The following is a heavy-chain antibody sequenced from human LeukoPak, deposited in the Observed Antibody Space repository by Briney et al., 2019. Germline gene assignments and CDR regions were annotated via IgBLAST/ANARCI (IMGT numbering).Heavy chain of an antibody. CDR2: INHSGST. V-gene: IGHV4-34*01. D-gene: IGHD6-19*01. J-gene: IGHJ4*02. CDR1: GGSFSGYY. CDR3: ARGYGWYNFGY. Sequence: SETLSLTCAVYGGSFSGYYWSWIRQPPGKGLEWIGEINHSGSTNYNPSLKSRVTISVDTSKNQFSLKLSSVTAADTAVYYCARGYGWYNFGYWGQGTPVTVSS.